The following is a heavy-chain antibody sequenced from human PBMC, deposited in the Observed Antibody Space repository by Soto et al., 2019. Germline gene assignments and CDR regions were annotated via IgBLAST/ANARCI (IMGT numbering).Heavy chain of an antibody. J-gene: IGHJ4*02. D-gene: IGHD3-16*01. CDR2: IYYSGST. CDR1: GGSISSYY. Sequence: SETLSLPCTVSGGSISSYYWSWIRQPPGKGLEWIGYIYYSGSTNYNPSLKSRVTISVDTSKNQFSLKLSSVTAADTAVYYCASNSGGGRRGLGYWGQGTLVTVSS. V-gene: IGHV4-59*01. CDR3: ASNSGGGRRGLGY.